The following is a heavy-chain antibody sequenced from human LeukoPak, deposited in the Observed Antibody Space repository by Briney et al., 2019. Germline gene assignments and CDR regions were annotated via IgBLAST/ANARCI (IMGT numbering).Heavy chain of an antibody. J-gene: IGHJ4*02. CDR2: IYYSGST. D-gene: IGHD3-10*01. CDR3: ARVGTYGSGSYFSWLDY. V-gene: IGHV4-59*01. CDR1: GGSISSYY. Sequence: SSETLNLTCTVSGGSISSYYWSWIRQPPGKGLEWIGYIYYSGSTNYNPSLKSRVTISVDTSKNQFSLKLSSVTAADTAVYYCARVGTYGSGSYFSWLDYWGQGILVTVSS.